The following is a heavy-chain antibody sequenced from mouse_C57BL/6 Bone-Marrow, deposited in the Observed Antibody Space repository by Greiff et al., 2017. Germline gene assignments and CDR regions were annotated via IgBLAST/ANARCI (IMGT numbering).Heavy chain of an antibody. V-gene: IGHV5-6*02. CDR2: ISSGGSYT. CDR3: ARHPRWLLRWYFDV. J-gene: IGHJ1*03. D-gene: IGHD2-3*01. Sequence: EVKLVESGGDLVKPGGSLKLSCAASGFTFSSYGMSWVRQTPDKRLEWVATISSGGSYTYYPNSVKGRFTIPRDNAKNTLYLQMSSLKSEDTAMYYWARHPRWLLRWYFDVWGTGTTVTVSS. CDR1: GFTFSSYG.